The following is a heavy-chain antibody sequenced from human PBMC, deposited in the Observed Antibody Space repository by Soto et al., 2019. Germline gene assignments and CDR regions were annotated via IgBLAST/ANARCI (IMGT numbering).Heavy chain of an antibody. D-gene: IGHD4-17*01. CDR3: ARSPGDYSTNGRNYYGMDV. Sequence: ASVKVSCKASGYTFTSYGISWVRQAPGQGLERMGWISAYNGNTNYAQKLQGRVTMTTDTSTSTAYMELRSLRSDDTAVYYCARSPGDYSTNGRNYYGMDVWGQGTTVTVSS. CDR1: GYTFTSYG. CDR2: ISAYNGNT. J-gene: IGHJ6*02. V-gene: IGHV1-18*01.